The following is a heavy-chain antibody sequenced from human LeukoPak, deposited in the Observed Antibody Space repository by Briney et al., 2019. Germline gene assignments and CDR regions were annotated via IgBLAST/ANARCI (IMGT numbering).Heavy chain of an antibody. CDR3: AREVLSWFDP. CDR1: GGSISSHY. CDR2: IYYSGST. D-gene: IGHD3-16*01. V-gene: IGHV4-59*11. Sequence: PSETLSLTCTVSGGSISSHYWSWVRQPPGKGLEWIGYIYYSGSTYYNPSLKSRVTISVDTSKNQFSLKLSSVTAADTAVYYCAREVLSWFDPWGQGTLVTVSS. J-gene: IGHJ5*02.